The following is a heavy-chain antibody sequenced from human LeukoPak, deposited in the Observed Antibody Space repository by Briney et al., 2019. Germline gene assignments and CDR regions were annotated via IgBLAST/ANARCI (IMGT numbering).Heavy chain of an antibody. CDR3: AREGTWSYYYDY. D-gene: IGHD1-26*01. J-gene: IGHJ4*02. CDR1: GFTLSSYG. CDR2: ISSSSSYI. V-gene: IGHV3-21*01. Sequence: PGGSLRLSCVASGFTLSSYGMHWVRQAPGKGLEWVSSISSSSSYIYYADSVKGRFTISRDNAKNSLYLQMNSLRAEGTAVYYCAREGTWSYYYDYWGQGTLVTVSS.